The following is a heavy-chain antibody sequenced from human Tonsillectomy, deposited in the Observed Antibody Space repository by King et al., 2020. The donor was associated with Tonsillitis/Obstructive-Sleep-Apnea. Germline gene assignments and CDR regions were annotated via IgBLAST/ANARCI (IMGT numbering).Heavy chain of an antibody. V-gene: IGHV4-59*01. CDR3: ARDMVLEAGGDAFDI. CDR2: IYYSGST. D-gene: IGHD2-8*01. J-gene: IGHJ3*02. Sequence: QVQLQESGPGLVKPSETLSLTCTVSGGSISSYYWSWIRQPPGKGLEWIGYIYYSGSTNHNPSLKSRVTISVDTSKNQFSLKLSSVTAADTAVYYCARDMVLEAGGDAFDIWGQGTMVTVSS. CDR1: GGSISSYY.